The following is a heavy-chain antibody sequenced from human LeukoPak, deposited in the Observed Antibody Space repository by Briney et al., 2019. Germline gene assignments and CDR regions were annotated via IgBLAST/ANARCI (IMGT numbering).Heavy chain of an antibody. CDR2: INPNSGGT. V-gene: IGHV1-2*06. D-gene: IGHD6-13*01. J-gene: IGHJ4*02. CDR1: GYTFTGYY. Sequence: ASVKVSCKASGYTFTGYYMHWVRQAPGQGLEWMGRINPNSGGTNYAQKFQGGVTMTRDTSISTAYMELSRPRSDDTAVYYCARDGGVSSSWQFDYWGQGTLVTVSS. CDR3: ARDGGVSSSWQFDY.